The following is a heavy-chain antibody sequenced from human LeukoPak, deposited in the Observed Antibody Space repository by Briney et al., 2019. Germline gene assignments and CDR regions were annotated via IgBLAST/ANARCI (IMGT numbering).Heavy chain of an antibody. V-gene: IGHV1-69*05. Sequence: SVKVSCKASGGTFSSYAIGWVRQAPGQGLEWMGGIIPIFGTANYAQKSQGRVTITTDESTSTAYMELSSLRSEDTAVYYCARDRSPTKYYDILTGPGFDPWGQGTLVTVSS. D-gene: IGHD3-9*01. CDR2: IIPIFGTA. CDR3: ARDRSPTKYYDILTGPGFDP. CDR1: GGTFSSYA. J-gene: IGHJ5*02.